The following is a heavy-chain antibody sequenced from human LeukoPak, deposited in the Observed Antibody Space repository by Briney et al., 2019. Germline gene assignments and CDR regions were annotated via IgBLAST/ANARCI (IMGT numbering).Heavy chain of an antibody. CDR2: IYSGGST. D-gene: IGHD3-10*01. J-gene: IGHJ4*02. CDR3: ARDISEYGSGSYNY. CDR1: GFTVSSNY. Sequence: GGSLRLSCAASGFTVSSNYMSWVRQAPGKGLEWVSIIYSGGSTYYADFVKGRFTISRDNSKNTLYLQMNSLRDEDTAVYYCARDISEYGSGSYNYWGQGTLVTVSS. V-gene: IGHV3-53*01.